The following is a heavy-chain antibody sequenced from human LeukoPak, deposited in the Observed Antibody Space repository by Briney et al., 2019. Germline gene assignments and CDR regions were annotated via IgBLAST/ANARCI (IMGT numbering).Heavy chain of an antibody. D-gene: IGHD3-22*01. CDR3: ARDLYDSGAYSSPIDY. Sequence: PGGSLRLSCAAYGFTLSSHSMNWVRQAAGKGLEWVSSISSSSSYIHSADSVKGRFTISRDNAKNSLYLQMISLRAEDTAVYYCARDLYDSGAYSSPIDYWGQGTLVTVSS. V-gene: IGHV3-21*01. CDR1: GFTLSSHS. CDR2: ISSSSSYI. J-gene: IGHJ4*02.